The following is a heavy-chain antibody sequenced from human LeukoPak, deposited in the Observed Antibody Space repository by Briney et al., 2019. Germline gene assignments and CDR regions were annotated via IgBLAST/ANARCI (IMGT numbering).Heavy chain of an antibody. CDR1: GFTFSSYW. J-gene: IGHJ4*02. Sequence: GGSLRLSCAASGFTFSSYWMSWVRQAPGKGLEWVANIKQDGSEKYYVDSVKGRFTISRDNAKSSLYLQMNSLRAEDTAVYYCARGRRLLWFGSDYWGQGTLVTVSS. V-gene: IGHV3-7*03. CDR2: IKQDGSEK. CDR3: ARGRRLLWFGSDY. D-gene: IGHD3-10*01.